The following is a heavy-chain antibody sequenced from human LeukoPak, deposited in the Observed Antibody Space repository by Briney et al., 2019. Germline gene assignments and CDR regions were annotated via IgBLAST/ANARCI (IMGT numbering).Heavy chain of an antibody. Sequence: ASVKVSCKASGYTFTGYYMHWVRQAPGQGLEWMGWINPNSGGTNHAQKFQGRVTMTRDTSISTAYMELSRLRSDDTAVYYCARGPPNYYDSSGYYEYWGQGTLVTVSS. J-gene: IGHJ4*02. CDR2: INPNSGGT. CDR1: GYTFTGYY. D-gene: IGHD3-22*01. V-gene: IGHV1-2*02. CDR3: ARGPPNYYDSSGYYEY.